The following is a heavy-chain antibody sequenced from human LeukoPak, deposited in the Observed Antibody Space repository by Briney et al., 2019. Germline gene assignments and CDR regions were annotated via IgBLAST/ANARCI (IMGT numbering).Heavy chain of an antibody. Sequence: PGGSLRLSCAAYGFTFSSYWMHWVRHAAGKGLEWVSSINSRGDDTDYADSVKGRFTISRDNSKNTLYLQLNSLRLNDTAIFYCAKLRRSSLVTTYFDAWGQGILGAGSS. V-gene: IGHV3-74*01. CDR1: GFTFSSYW. D-gene: IGHD3-9*01. CDR2: INSRGDDT. J-gene: IGHJ4*02. CDR3: AKLRRSSLVTTYFDA.